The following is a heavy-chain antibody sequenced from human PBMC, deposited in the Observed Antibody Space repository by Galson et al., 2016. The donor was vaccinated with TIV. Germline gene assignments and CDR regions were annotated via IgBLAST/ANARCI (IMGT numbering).Heavy chain of an antibody. CDR3: ARVNWARAFDY. J-gene: IGHJ4*02. CDR1: GYIFINYY. CDR2: FNPDSGAT. D-gene: IGHD7-27*01. V-gene: IGHV1-2*02. Sequence: SVKVSCKASGYIFINYYIHWVRQAPGQGLEWLGWFNPDSGATQYAQKFQGRVTMTWDTSISTAYMELRRLISDDTAVYYCARVNWARAFDYWGQGTQVTVSS.